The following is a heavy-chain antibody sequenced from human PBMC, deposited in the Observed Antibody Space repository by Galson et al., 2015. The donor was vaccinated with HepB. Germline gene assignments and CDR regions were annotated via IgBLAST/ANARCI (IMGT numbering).Heavy chain of an antibody. J-gene: IGHJ5*02. CDR3: ARRLWDGEFSEGNWFDP. D-gene: IGHD3-10*01. Sequence: SETLSLTCTVSGASISSDNYYWGWIRQPPEKGLEWIVSFYYSGRTYYNSSLKSRVSISVDTSKNQFSLNLSSVTAADTAIYYCARRLWDGEFSEGNWFDPWGQGTLVTVSS. CDR1: GASISSDNYY. CDR2: FYYSGRT. V-gene: IGHV4-39*01.